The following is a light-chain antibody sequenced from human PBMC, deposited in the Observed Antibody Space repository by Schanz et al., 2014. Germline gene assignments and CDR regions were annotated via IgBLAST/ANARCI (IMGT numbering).Light chain of an antibody. CDR2: RDD. Sequence: QSVLTQPPSASGTPGQRVTISCSGSGSNIGTNYVYWYQQLPGMAPKLLIYRDDQRPSGVPDRFSGSKSGTSASLAISGLRSEDEADYYCAAWDDSLSGLFGGGTKLTVL. J-gene: IGLJ3*02. V-gene: IGLV1-47*01. CDR1: GSNIGTNY. CDR3: AAWDDSLSGL.